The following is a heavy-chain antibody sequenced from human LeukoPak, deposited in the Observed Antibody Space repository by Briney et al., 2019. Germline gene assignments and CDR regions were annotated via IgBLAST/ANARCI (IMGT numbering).Heavy chain of an antibody. J-gene: IGHJ6*02. CDR2: ISSSGSTI. V-gene: IGHV3-11*01. Sequence: PGGSLRLSCAASGFTFSDYYMSWIRQAPGKGLEWVSYISSSGSTIYYADSVKGRFTISRDNAKNSLYLQMNSLRAEDTAVYYCARGHQLLAYYYYGMDVWGQGTTVTVSS. CDR1: GFTFSDYY. D-gene: IGHD2-2*01. CDR3: ARGHQLLAYYYYGMDV.